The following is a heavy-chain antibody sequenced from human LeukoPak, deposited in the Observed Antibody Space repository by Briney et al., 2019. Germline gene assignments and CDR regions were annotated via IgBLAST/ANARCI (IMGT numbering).Heavy chain of an antibody. V-gene: IGHV3-30*04. CDR3: ARETDFSIGS. Sequence: GGSLRLSCAASGFTFSSYAMHWVRKAPGKGLEWVAVISYDGSNKYYADSVKGRFTISRDNSKNTLYLQMNSLRAEDTAVYYCARETDFSIGSWGQGTLVTVSS. J-gene: IGHJ4*02. CDR1: GFTFSSYA. D-gene: IGHD3-3*01. CDR2: ISYDGSNK.